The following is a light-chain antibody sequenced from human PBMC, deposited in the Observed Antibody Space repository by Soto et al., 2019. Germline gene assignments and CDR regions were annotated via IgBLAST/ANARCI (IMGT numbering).Light chain of an antibody. CDR3: CTYEGSFHQ. CDR1: NSDVGNYNF. V-gene: IGLV2-11*01. CDR2: DVT. J-gene: IGLJ3*02. Sequence: QSALTQPRSVSGSPGQAVTISCTGTNSDVGNYNFVSWYQHHPGKAPKLMIYDVTKRPSGVPDRFSGSKSGNTASLTISGLQPEDEADYYCCTYEGSFHQFGGGTKLTVL.